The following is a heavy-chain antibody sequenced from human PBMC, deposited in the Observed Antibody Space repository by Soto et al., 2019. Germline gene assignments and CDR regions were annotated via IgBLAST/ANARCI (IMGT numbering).Heavy chain of an antibody. J-gene: IGHJ6*02. CDR2: IGRRSDI. CDR1: GFSFSTYS. Sequence: GGSLRLSCEASGFSFSTYSMHWVRQAPGKGLEWVSSIGRRSDIYYADSVKGRFTISRDNAKNSVSLQMNSLRDEDTAVYYCAREETAWPLAYGLDVWGQGTTVTVS. D-gene: IGHD2-21*02. V-gene: IGHV3-21*01. CDR3: AREETAWPLAYGLDV.